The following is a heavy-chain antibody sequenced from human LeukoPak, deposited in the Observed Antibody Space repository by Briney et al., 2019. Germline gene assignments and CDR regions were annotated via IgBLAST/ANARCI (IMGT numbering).Heavy chain of an antibody. J-gene: IGHJ6*02. Sequence: ASVKVSCKASGYTFTSYDINWVRQATGQGLEWMGWMNPNSGNTGYAQKFQGRVTMTRNTSISTAYMELSSLRSEDTAVYYCARDLARFAEDYYYYGMDVWGQGTTVTVSS. CDR3: ARDLARFAEDYYYYGMDV. D-gene: IGHD3-3*01. CDR2: MNPNSGNT. V-gene: IGHV1-8*01. CDR1: GYTFTSYD.